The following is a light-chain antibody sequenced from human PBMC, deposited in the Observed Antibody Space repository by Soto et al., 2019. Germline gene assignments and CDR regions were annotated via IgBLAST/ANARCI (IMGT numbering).Light chain of an antibody. V-gene: IGLV4-60*02. Sequence: QSALTQSSSASASLGSSVKLTCTLSSGHRTYIIAWHQQQPGKAPRYLMKLEGSGSYNKGSGVPDRFSGSSSGADRYLTISNLQFDDEADYYCETLDSNTWVFGGGTKVTVL. CDR2: LEGSGSY. CDR3: ETLDSNTWV. J-gene: IGLJ3*02. CDR1: SGHRTYI.